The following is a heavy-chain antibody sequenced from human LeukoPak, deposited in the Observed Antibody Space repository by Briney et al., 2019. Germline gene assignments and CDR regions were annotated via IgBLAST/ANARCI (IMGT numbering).Heavy chain of an antibody. V-gene: IGHV1-3*01. CDR2: INAGNGNT. D-gene: IGHD4-17*01. CDR1: GYTFTSYA. J-gene: IGHJ4*02. CDR3: ARDPTLVYGDYGGWYFDY. Sequence: GASVKVSCKASGYTFTSYAMHWVRQAPGQRLEWMGWINAGNGNTKYSQKFQGRVTITRDTSASTAYMELSSLRSEDTAVYYCARDPTLVYGDYGGWYFDYWGQGTLVTVSS.